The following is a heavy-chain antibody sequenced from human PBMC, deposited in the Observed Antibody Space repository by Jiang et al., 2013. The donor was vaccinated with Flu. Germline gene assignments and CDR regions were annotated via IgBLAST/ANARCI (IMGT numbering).Heavy chain of an antibody. D-gene: IGHD4-23*01. Sequence: GSGLVKPSETLSLTCTVSGSSITSALSTIYYWGWIRQTPGKRLEWIASIYQSGSSVYNPSLKSRVSISVDTSKNQFSLRMNSVTAADTAVYYCARNVTSVAAFDSWGPGTLVTVSS. J-gene: IGHJ4*02. CDR1: GSSITSALSTIYY. CDR3: ARNVTSVAAFDS. V-gene: IGHV4-38-2*02. CDR2: IYQSGSS.